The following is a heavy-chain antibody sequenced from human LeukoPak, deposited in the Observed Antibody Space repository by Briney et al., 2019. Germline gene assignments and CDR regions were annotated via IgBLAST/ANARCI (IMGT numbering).Heavy chain of an antibody. CDR1: GYTFTSYY. J-gene: IGHJ4*02. CDR2: INPSGGST. V-gene: IGHV1-46*01. CDR3: ASYLMEEMATIANFDY. D-gene: IGHD5-24*01. Sequence: GASVKVFCKASGYTFTSYYMHWVRQAPGQGLEWMGIINPSGGSTSYAQKFQGRVTITADKSTSTAYMELSSLRSEDTAVYYCASYLMEEMATIANFDYWGQGTLVTVSS.